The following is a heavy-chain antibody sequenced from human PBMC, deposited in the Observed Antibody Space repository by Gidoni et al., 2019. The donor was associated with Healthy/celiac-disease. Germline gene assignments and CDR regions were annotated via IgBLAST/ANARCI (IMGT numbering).Heavy chain of an antibody. CDR1: GGSFSGYY. D-gene: IGHD6-13*01. CDR2: INHSGST. CDR3: ARYRVPYSSSWSYFDY. Sequence: QVQLQQWGAGLLKPSETLSLTCAVYGGSFSGYYWSWIRQPPGKGLEWIGEINHSGSTNYNPSLKSRVTISVDTSKNQFSLKLSSVTAADTAVYYCARYRVPYSSSWSYFDYWGQGSLVTVSS. V-gene: IGHV4-34*01. J-gene: IGHJ4*02.